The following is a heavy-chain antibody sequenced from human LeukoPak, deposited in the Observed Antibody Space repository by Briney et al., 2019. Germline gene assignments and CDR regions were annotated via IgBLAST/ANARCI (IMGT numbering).Heavy chain of an antibody. J-gene: IGHJ4*02. CDR1: GFTFSSYS. V-gene: IGHV3-21*01. CDR2: ISSSSSYI. CDR3: ARDDSSGYYYVPDY. Sequence: GGPLRLSCAASGFTFSSYSMNWVRQAPGKGLEGVSSISSSSSYIYYADSVKGRFTISRDNAKNSLYLQMNSLRAEDTAVYYCARDDSSGYYYVPDYWGQGTLVTVSS. D-gene: IGHD3-22*01.